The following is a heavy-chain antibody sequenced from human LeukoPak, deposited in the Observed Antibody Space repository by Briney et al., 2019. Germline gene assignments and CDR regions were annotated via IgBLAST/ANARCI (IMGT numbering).Heavy chain of an antibody. CDR3: ATKQWLAPPPDS. J-gene: IGHJ4*02. Sequence: PGGSLRLSCAASGFTFSKYWMLWVRQAPGQGLESVSRINTDGTVTTYATSVKGRFTVSRDKADNTLFLQISSVRDEGTAGYYCATKQWLAPPPDSWGQGTPVTVSS. V-gene: IGHV3-74*01. D-gene: IGHD6-19*01. CDR1: GFTFSKYW. CDR2: INTDGTVT.